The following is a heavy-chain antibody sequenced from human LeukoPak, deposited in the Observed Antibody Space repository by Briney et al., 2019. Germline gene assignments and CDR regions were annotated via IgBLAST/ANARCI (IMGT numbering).Heavy chain of an antibody. CDR3: ARGTFIAAAGRSFDY. CDR1: GGSISSYY. Sequence: SETLSLTCTVSGGSISSYYWSWIRQPPGKGLEWIGYIYYSGSTNYNPSLKSRVTISVDTSKNQFSLKLSSVAAADTAVYYCARGTFIAAAGRSFDYWGQGTLVTVSS. J-gene: IGHJ4*02. CDR2: IYYSGST. V-gene: IGHV4-59*01. D-gene: IGHD6-13*01.